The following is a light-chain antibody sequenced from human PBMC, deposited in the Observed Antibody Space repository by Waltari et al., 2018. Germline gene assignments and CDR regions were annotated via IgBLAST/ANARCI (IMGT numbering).Light chain of an antibody. J-gene: IGLJ2*01. CDR1: SGSGSPNNF. CDR2: YIH. CDR3: ALYVHSGLWI. Sequence: QTVVTQEPSFSVSPGGTVTLTCGLNSGSGSPNNFPSWYQQTPGQPPRALMYYIHRRTSGVPNRFSGAIIGDKAALTITGAQADDESDYYCALYVHSGLWIFGGGTRLTVL. V-gene: IGLV8-61*01.